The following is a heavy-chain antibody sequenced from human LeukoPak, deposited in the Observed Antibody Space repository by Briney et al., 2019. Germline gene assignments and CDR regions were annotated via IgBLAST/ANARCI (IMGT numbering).Heavy chain of an antibody. J-gene: IGHJ5*02. CDR3: ARERDIVVVPAASGWFDP. V-gene: IGHV4-31*03. CDR2: IYYSGST. CDR1: GGSISSGGYY. Sequence: SETLSLTCTVSGGSISSGGYYWSWIRQHPGKGLEWIGYIYYSGSTYYNPSLKSRVTISVDTSKHQFSLKLSSVTAADTAVYYCARERDIVVVPAASGWFDPWGQGTLVTVSS. D-gene: IGHD2-2*01.